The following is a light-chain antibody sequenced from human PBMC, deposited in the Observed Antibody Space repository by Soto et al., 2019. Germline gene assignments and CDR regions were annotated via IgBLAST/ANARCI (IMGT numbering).Light chain of an antibody. Sequence: IQMTQSQSSLSASVGDRVTITCRASQSISSYLNWYQQKPGKAPKLLIYAASSLQSGVPSRFSGSGSGTDFTLTISSLQPEDFATYYCQQSYSTPSTFGQGTKLEIK. CDR1: QSISSY. CDR2: AAS. CDR3: QQSYSTPST. V-gene: IGKV1-39*01. J-gene: IGKJ2*01.